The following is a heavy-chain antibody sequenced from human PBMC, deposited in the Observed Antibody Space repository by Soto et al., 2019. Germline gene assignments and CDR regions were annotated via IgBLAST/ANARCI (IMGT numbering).Heavy chain of an antibody. Sequence: EVQLVESGGGLVQPGGSLRLSCAASGFAFGNYWMSWVRQVPGEGLEWLGTIKRDASEKKYVDSVRGRFTMSRANAKNTLYLQTDLLRGEDTPVYYCARDSGYGSASSVNHDLDYWGQGNLVIVSS. J-gene: IGHJ4*02. CDR3: ARDSGYGSASSVNHDLDY. V-gene: IGHV3-7*01. CDR1: GFAFGNYW. CDR2: IKRDASEK. D-gene: IGHD3-10*01.